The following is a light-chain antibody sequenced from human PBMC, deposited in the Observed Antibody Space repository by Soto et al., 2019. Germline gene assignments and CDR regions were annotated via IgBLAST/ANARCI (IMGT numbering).Light chain of an antibody. CDR2: EVS. V-gene: IGLV2-14*01. Sequence: QSALTQPASVSGSPGQSITISCIGTSSDVGYYNYVSWYQQHPGKAPKLMIYEVSNRPSGVSSRFSGSKSGNTASLTISGLQAEDEAHYYCSSFASSTTPPVFGGGTKLTVL. CDR3: SSFASSTTPPV. J-gene: IGLJ3*02. CDR1: SSDVGYYNY.